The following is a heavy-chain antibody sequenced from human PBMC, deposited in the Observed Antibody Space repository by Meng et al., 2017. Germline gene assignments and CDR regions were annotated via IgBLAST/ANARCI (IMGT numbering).Heavy chain of an antibody. CDR2: ISYDGSNK. CDR3: ARENGADYYDSSGSPKHGMDV. D-gene: IGHD3-22*01. CDR1: GFTFSSYE. J-gene: IGHJ6*02. Sequence: GESLKISCAASGFTFSSYEMNWVRQAPGKGLERVAVISYDGSNKYYADSVKGRFTISRDNSKNTLYLQMNSLRAEDTAVYYCARENGADYYDSSGSPKHGMDVWGQGTTVTVSS. V-gene: IGHV3-30*01.